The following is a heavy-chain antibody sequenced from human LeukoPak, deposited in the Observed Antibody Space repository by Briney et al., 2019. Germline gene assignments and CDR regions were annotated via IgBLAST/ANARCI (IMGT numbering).Heavy chain of an antibody. CDR2: ISWNSGSI. CDR1: GLTFDDYA. D-gene: IGHD3-10*01. CDR3: AKDGDTMVRGVITYFDY. J-gene: IGHJ4*02. Sequence: GRSLRLSCAASGLTFDDYAMHWVRQAPGKGLEWVSGISWNSGSIGYADSVKGRFTISRDNAKNSLYLQMNSLRAEDTALYYCAKDGDTMVRGVITYFDYWGQGTLVTVSS. V-gene: IGHV3-9*01.